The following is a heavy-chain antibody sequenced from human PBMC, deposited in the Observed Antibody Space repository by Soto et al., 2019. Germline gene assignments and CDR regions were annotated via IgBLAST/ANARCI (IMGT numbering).Heavy chain of an antibody. CDR3: AKGITMIVVVYLDY. D-gene: IGHD3-22*01. Sequence: PGGSLRVSCVAFGFTFIINTMSWVGQAPGKGVEWVSAISGSGGSTYYADSVKGRFTISRDNSKNPMYLQMNSLRAEDTAVYYCAKGITMIVVVYLDYWGQGTLVTVSS. J-gene: IGHJ4*02. V-gene: IGHV3-23*01. CDR1: GFTFIINT. CDR2: ISGSGGST.